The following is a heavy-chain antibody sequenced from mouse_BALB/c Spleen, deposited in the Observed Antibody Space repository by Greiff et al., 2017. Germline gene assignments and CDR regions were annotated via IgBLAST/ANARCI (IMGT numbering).Heavy chain of an antibody. D-gene: IGHD2-14*01. CDR3: ARETYRYDWYFDV. Sequence: DVKLVESGPGLVKPSQSLSLTCSVTGYSITSGYYWNWIRQFPGNKLEWMGYISYDGSNNYNPSLKNRISITRDTSKNQFFLKLNSVTTEDTATYYCARETYRYDWYFDVWGAGTTVTVSS. J-gene: IGHJ1*01. CDR2: ISYDGSN. V-gene: IGHV3-6*02. CDR1: GYSITSGYY.